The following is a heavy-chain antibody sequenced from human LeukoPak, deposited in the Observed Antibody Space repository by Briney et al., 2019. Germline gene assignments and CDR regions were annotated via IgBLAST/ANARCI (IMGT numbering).Heavy chain of an antibody. Sequence: KSSETLSLTCTVSGGSIGSFFWSWIRQPPGKALEWIGYIHYSGSTKYNPSLKSRVTISVDKSKNQFSLKLSSVTAADTAVYYCAREGGYSYDPFDYWGQGTLVTVSS. CDR2: IHYSGST. CDR3: AREGGYSYDPFDY. D-gene: IGHD5-18*01. V-gene: IGHV4-59*12. J-gene: IGHJ4*02. CDR1: GGSIGSFF.